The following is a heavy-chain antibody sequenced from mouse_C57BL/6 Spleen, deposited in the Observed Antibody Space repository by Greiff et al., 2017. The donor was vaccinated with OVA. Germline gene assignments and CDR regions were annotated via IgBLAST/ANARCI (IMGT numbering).Heavy chain of an antibody. D-gene: IGHD1-1*01. CDR1: GYTFTDYN. CDR2: INPNNGGT. V-gene: IGHV1-18*01. Sequence: VQLQQSGPELVKPGASVKIPCKASGYTFTDYNMDWVKQSHGKSLEWIGDINPNNGGTIYNQKFKGKATLTVAKSSSTASMELRSLTSEDTAVYYCAINYYGSAAWFAYWGQGTLVTVSA. J-gene: IGHJ3*01. CDR3: AINYYGSAAWFAY.